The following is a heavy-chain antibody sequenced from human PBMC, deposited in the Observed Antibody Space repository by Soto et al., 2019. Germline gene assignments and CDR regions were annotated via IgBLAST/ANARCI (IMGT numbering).Heavy chain of an antibody. V-gene: IGHV3-23*01. CDR3: AKDSTHIVVVTTFDY. D-gene: IGHD2-21*02. CDR1: GFTFSSYA. CDR2: ISGSGGST. Sequence: EVQLLESGGGLVQPGGSLRLSCAASAASGFTFSSYAMTWVRQAPWKGLEWVSAISGSGGSTYYAASVKGRFTISTDNSKNTLYLQMNSLRAEDTAVYYCAKDSTHIVVVTTFDYLGQGTLVTVSS. J-gene: IGHJ4*02.